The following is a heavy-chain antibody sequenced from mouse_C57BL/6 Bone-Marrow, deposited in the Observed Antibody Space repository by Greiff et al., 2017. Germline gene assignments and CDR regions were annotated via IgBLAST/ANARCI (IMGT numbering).Heavy chain of an antibody. J-gene: IGHJ4*01. D-gene: IGHD1-1*01. Sequence: QVQLQQSGPELVKPGASVKISCKASGYSFTSYYIHWVKQRPGQGLEWIGWIYPGSGNTKYNEKFKGKATLTADTSSSTAYMQLSSLTSEDSAVYYCARRTTVGYYAMDYWGQGTSVTVSS. CDR2: IYPGSGNT. V-gene: IGHV1-66*01. CDR3: ARRTTVGYYAMDY. CDR1: GYSFTSYY.